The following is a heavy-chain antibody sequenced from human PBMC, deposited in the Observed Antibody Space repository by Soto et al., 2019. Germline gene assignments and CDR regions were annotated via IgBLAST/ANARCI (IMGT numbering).Heavy chain of an antibody. CDR3: ARVSREVVPAAIDY. Sequence: GGSLRLSCAASVFTFSSYWIHWVRQAPGKGLVWVSRINSDGSSTTYADSVKGRFTISRDNAKNTLYLQMTSLRAEDTAVYYCARVSREVVPAAIDYWGQGTLVTVSS. CDR1: VFTFSSYW. D-gene: IGHD2-2*01. V-gene: IGHV3-74*01. CDR2: INSDGSST. J-gene: IGHJ4*02.